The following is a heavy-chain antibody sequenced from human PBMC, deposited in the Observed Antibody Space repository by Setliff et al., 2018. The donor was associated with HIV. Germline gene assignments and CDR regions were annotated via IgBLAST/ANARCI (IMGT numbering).Heavy chain of an antibody. CDR3: SKGHPDGDPYYFEY. CDR1: GFTFDDYT. CDR2: ISWDGGGA. Sequence: GSLRLSCAASGFTFDDYTMHWVRQGPGKGLEWVSLISWDGGGAYYADSVKGRFTISRDNSKNSLYLQMNSLRTEDTALYYCSKGHPDGDPYYFEYWGQGTLVTSPQ. J-gene: IGHJ4*02. V-gene: IGHV3-43*01. D-gene: IGHD2-21*02.